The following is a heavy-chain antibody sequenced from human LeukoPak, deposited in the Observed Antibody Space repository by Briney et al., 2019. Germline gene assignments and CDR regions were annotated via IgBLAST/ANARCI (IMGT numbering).Heavy chain of an antibody. CDR1: GGSISSYY. J-gene: IGHJ6*02. D-gene: IGHD2-15*01. Sequence: SETLSLTCTVSGGSISSYYWSWIRQPPGKGLEWIGYIYYSGSTNYNPSLKSRVTISVDTSKNQFSLKLSSVTAADTAVYYCAREVVVGDYYYGMDVWGQGTTVTVSS. V-gene: IGHV4-59*01. CDR2: IYYSGST. CDR3: AREVVVGDYYYGMDV.